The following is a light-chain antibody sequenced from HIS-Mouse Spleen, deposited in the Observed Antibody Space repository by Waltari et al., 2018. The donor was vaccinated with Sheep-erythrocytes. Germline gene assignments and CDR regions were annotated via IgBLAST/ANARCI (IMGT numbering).Light chain of an antibody. CDR2: QDS. J-gene: IGLJ1*01. Sequence: SYELTQPPSVSVSPGQTASITCSGDKLGDKYACWYQQKPGQSPVLVIYQDSKRPSGLPERFSGSNSGNTATLTISGTQAMDEADYYCQSADSSGTYVFGTGTKVTVL. V-gene: IGLV3-1*01. CDR3: QSADSSGTYV. CDR1: KLGDKY.